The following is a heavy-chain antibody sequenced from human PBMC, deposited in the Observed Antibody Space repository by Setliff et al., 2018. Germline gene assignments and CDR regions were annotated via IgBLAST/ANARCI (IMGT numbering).Heavy chain of an antibody. D-gene: IGHD3-10*01. CDR1: GYSFSESI. CDR2: ISAYNGMT. V-gene: IGHV1-18*01. Sequence: ASVQVSCKASGYSFSESIVSWVRQAPGLGLEWMGWISAYNGMTHSAQNFQGRVTLTTDTSTNMGYLEVRGLTSDDTALYYCVRLVRYCSKTACRRISGEEVWGQGTLVTVS. CDR3: VRLVRYCSKTACRRISGEEV. J-gene: IGHJ4*02.